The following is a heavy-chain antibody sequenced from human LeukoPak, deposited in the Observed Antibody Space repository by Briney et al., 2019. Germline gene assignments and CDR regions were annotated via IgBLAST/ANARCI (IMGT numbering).Heavy chain of an antibody. CDR3: AKDPGPYCSGGSCYSQPDY. J-gene: IGHJ4*02. D-gene: IGHD2-15*01. V-gene: IGHV3-30*18. CDR2: ISYDGSNK. Sequence: GGSLRLSCAASGFTFSSYGMHWVRQAPGKGLEWVAVISYDGSNKYYAGSVKGRFTISRDNSKNTLYLQMNSLRAEDTAVYYCAKDPGPYCSGGSCYSQPDYWGQGTLVTVSS. CDR1: GFTFSSYG.